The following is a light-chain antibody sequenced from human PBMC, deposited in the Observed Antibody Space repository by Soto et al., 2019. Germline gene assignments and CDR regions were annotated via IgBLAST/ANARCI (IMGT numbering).Light chain of an antibody. V-gene: IGKV3-20*01. CDR1: QSVSLNY. CDR2: GAS. CDR3: QQYGSALYS. Sequence: EVVLTQSPGTLSLSPGERATLSCRASQSVSLNYLAWYQQKPGQTPRLLIYGASRRATGIPDRFSGSGSGTDFTLTIGRLEPEDFAVYYCQQYGSALYSFGQGTKLEIK. J-gene: IGKJ2*03.